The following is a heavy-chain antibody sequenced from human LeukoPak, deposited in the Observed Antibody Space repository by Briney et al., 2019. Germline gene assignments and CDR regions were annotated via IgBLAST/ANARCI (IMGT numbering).Heavy chain of an antibody. D-gene: IGHD4-17*01. Sequence: SETLSLTCTVSGGSISSYYWSWIRQPPGKGLEWIGYIYYSGSTNYNPSLKSRVTISVDTSKNQFSLKLSSVTAADTAVYYCATDFTTPYGDPLDWGQGTLVTVSS. J-gene: IGHJ4*02. CDR2: IYYSGST. CDR1: GGSISSYY. V-gene: IGHV4-59*01. CDR3: ATDFTTPYGDPLD.